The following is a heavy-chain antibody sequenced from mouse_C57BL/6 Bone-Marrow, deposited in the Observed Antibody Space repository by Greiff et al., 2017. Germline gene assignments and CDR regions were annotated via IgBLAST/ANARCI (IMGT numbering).Heavy chain of an antibody. J-gene: IGHJ1*03. Sequence: EVHLVESGPGLVKPSQSLSLTCSVTGYSITSGYYWYWIRQFPGNKLEWMGYISYDGSNNYNPSLKNRISITRDTSKNQFFLKLNSVTTEDPATYDCASGVVVPYWYFDVWGTGTTVTVSS. V-gene: IGHV3-6*01. CDR2: ISYDGSN. CDR1: GYSITSGYY. D-gene: IGHD1-1*01. CDR3: ASGVVVPYWYFDV.